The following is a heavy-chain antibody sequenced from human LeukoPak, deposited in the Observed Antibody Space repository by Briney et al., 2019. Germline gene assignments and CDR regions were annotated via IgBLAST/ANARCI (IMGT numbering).Heavy chain of an antibody. CDR3: ARGIGNYLIY. CDR1: GFTFSNYW. V-gene: IGHV3-7*01. J-gene: IGHJ4*02. Sequence: PGGSLRLSCVASGFTFSNYWMSWVRQAPGKGLEWVANIKEGGSENYYVDSVKGRFTISRDNAKNSLYLQMNSLRAEDTAVYYCARGIGNYLIYWGQGTLVTVSS. CDR2: IKEGGSEN. D-gene: IGHD1-26*01.